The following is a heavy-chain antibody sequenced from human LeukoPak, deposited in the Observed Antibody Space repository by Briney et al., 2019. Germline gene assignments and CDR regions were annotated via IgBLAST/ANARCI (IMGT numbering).Heavy chain of an antibody. CDR3: AKEGHSGSLYYLDY. D-gene: IGHD1-26*01. Sequence: GGSLRLSCAAPGFTFSTYGMHWVRQAPGTGLEWVSFIRYDGKNIYYADSVKGRFTISRDNSKNTLYLQMESLRVEDTAVYFCAKEGHSGSLYYLDYWGQGTLVTVSS. J-gene: IGHJ4*02. V-gene: IGHV3-30*02. CDR2: IRYDGKNI. CDR1: GFTFSTYG.